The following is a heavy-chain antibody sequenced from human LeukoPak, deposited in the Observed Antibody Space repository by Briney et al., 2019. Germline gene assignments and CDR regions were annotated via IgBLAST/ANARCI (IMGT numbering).Heavy chain of an antibody. CDR2: VYTSGST. V-gene: IGHV4-61*02. CDR1: GASISSGSYY. J-gene: IGHJ4*02. CDR3: ARLQWLSTPFFDY. Sequence: SQTLSLTCTVSGASISSGSYYWSWIRQPAGKGLEWIGRVYTSGSTNYNPSLKSRVNISLDTPKNQFSLKLISVTAADTAVYFCARLQWLSTPFFDYWGQGTLVTVSS. D-gene: IGHD6-19*01.